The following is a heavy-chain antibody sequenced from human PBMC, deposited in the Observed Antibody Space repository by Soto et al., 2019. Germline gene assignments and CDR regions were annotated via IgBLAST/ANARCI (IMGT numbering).Heavy chain of an antibody. V-gene: IGHV3-9*01. J-gene: IGHJ6*03. Sequence: DVQLVESGGGLVQPGRSLRLSCAASGFTFDAYAMHWVRQVPGKGLEWVSGISWNSGSIGYADSVKGRFTISRDNAKNSLYLQMNSLRPEDTAVYYCAKTKPEGYYYYYMDVWGKGTAVTVSS. CDR2: ISWNSGSI. CDR3: AKTKPEGYYYYYMDV. CDR1: GFTFDAYA.